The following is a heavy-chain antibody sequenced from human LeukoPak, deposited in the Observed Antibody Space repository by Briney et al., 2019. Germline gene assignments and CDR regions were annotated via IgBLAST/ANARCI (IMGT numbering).Heavy chain of an antibody. CDR1: GFTFGSYW. CDR2: INSDGSST. CDR3: ARDLNWNFDY. D-gene: IGHD1-1*01. Sequence: PGGSLRLSXAASGFTFGSYWMHWVRQAPGKGLVWLSRINSDGSSTSYADSVKGRFTISRDNAKNTLYLQMNSLRAEDTAVYYCARDLNWNFDYWGQGTLVTVSS. J-gene: IGHJ4*02. V-gene: IGHV3-74*01.